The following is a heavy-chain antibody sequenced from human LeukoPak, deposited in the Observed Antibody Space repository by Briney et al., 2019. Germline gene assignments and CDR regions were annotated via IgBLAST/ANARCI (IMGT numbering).Heavy chain of an antibody. V-gene: IGHV3-66*01. CDR2: IYSGGST. D-gene: IGHD5-12*01. CDR1: GFTVSSNY. J-gene: IGHJ4*01. Sequence: SGGSLRLSCAASGFTVSSNYMSWVRQAPGKGLEWVSVIYSGGSTYYADSVKGRFTISRDNYKNTLYLQMNSLRPEDTAVYYCARVDIVATINDYWGQGTLVTVSS. CDR3: ARVDIVATINDY.